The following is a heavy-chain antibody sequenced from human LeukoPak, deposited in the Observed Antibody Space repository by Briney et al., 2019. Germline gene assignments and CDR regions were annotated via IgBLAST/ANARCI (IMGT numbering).Heavy chain of an antibody. V-gene: IGHV1-69*13. D-gene: IGHD3-22*01. CDR2: IIPIFGTA. CDR3: ARAPDYYDSSGYYYDFDY. CDR1: GGTFSSYA. Sequence: SVKVSCKASGGTFSSYAISWVRQAPGQGLEWMGGIIPIFGTANYARKFQGRVTITADESTSTAYMELSSLRSEDTAVYYCARAPDYYDSSGYYYDFDYWGQGTLVTVSS. J-gene: IGHJ4*02.